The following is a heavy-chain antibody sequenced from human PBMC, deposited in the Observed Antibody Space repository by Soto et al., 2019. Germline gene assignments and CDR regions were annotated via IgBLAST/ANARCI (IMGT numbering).Heavy chain of an antibody. Sequence: QVQLVQSGAEVKKPGASVKVSCTASGYIFSSYGISWVRQAPGQGLDWMGWISAYNGNTNYAQKFQGRVTMATDTSTSTAYMELRSLRSDDTAVYYCAGEDIGGFDPWGQGTLVTVSS. CDR1: GYIFSSYG. J-gene: IGHJ5*02. CDR3: AGEDIGGFDP. V-gene: IGHV1-18*01. CDR2: ISAYNGNT.